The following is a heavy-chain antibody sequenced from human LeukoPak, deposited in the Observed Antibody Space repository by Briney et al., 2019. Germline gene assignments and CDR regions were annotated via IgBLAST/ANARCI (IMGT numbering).Heavy chain of an antibody. Sequence: ASETLSLTCTVSGGSITSYYWSWIRQPAGKGLEWIGRIYVSGSTNYNPSLKSRVTMSVDTPKNQISLKLSSVTAADTAVYYCARDMMAIIGYYYLMDVWGQGTTVTVSS. CDR2: IYVSGST. J-gene: IGHJ6*02. D-gene: IGHD3-16*01. CDR1: GGSITSYY. V-gene: IGHV4-4*07. CDR3: ARDMMAIIGYYYLMDV.